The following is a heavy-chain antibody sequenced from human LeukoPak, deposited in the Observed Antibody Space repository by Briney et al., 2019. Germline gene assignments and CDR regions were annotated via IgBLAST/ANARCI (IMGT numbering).Heavy chain of an antibody. V-gene: IGHV2-5*01. CDR2: IYWNDDK. CDR1: GFSLTTTGVG. J-gene: IGHJ4*02. D-gene: IGHD2-21*02. Sequence: DSGPTPLKPTQTRTLTCTFPGFSLTTTGVGVDWIPQPPGKALEWLALIYWNDDKRYSPSLKSRLTITKDTSKNQVVLTMTNMDPVDTATYYCAHRRSGDQLDYWGQGTLVTVSS. CDR3: AHRRSGDQLDY.